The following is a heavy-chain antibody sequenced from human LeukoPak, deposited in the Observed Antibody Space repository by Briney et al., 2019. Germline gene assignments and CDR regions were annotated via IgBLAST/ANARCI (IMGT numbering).Heavy chain of an antibody. V-gene: IGHV4-38-2*02. D-gene: IGHD3-10*01. Sequence: SSETLSLTCTVSGYSISSGYYWGWIRQPPGKGLEWIGSIYHSGSTYYNPSLKSRVTISVDTSKNQFSLKLSSVTAADTAVYYCARDLGSGSYYWGQGTLVTVSS. CDR3: ARDLGSGSYY. J-gene: IGHJ4*02. CDR1: GYSISSGYY. CDR2: IYHSGST.